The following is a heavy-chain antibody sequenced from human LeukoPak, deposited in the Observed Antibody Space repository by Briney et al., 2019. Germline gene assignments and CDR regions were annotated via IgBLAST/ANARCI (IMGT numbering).Heavy chain of an antibody. CDR3: ARDSSGYQTDY. V-gene: IGHV3-30*04. CDR2: ISYDGSNK. Sequence: GGSLRLSCAASGFTFSSYAMHWVRQAPGKGLVWVAVISYDGSNKYYADSVKGRFTISRDNSKNTLYLQMNSLRAEDTAVYYCARDSSGYQTDYWGQGTLVTVSS. D-gene: IGHD3-22*01. CDR1: GFTFSSYA. J-gene: IGHJ4*02.